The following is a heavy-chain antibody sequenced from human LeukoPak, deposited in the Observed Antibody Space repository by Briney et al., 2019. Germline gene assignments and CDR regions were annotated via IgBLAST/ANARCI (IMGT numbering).Heavy chain of an antibody. V-gene: IGHV3-21*01. CDR3: ARGSGPLDY. CDR1: GFTFSSYG. CDR2: ISTGSTYI. J-gene: IGHJ4*02. Sequence: GGSLRLSCAASGFTFSSYGMSWVRQAPGKGLEWVSSISTGSTYIYYADSVKGRFTISRDNAKNSLYLQMNSLTAEDTAVYYCARGSGPLDYWGQGTLVTVSS.